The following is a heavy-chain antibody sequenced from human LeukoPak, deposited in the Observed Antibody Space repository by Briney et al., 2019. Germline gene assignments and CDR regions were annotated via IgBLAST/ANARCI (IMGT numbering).Heavy chain of an antibody. D-gene: IGHD4-11*01. CDR1: GFTVSSNY. CDR3: ASSLNDYSKSYGMDV. Sequence: GGSLRLSCAASGFTVSSNYMSWVRQAPGKGLEWVSVIYSGGSTYYADSVKGRFTISRDNSKNTLYLQMNSLRAEDTAVYYCASSLNDYSKSYGMDVWGQGTTVTVSS. J-gene: IGHJ6*02. V-gene: IGHV3-66*01. CDR2: IYSGGST.